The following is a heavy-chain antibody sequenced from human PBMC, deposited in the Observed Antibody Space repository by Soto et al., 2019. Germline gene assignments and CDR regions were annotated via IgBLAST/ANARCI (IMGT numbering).Heavy chain of an antibody. CDR2: ISDDGSSK. D-gene: IGHD1-1*01. CDR3: AGINWNDGPFDY. Sequence: QVQLVESGGGVVQPGRSLRLSCAASGFTFSSYGMHWVRQAPGKGLEWVAVISDDGSSKYYADSVKGRFTISRDNSKNTLYLKMNSLRAEDTAVYYCAGINWNDGPFDYWGQGPLVTVSS. V-gene: IGHV3-30*03. J-gene: IGHJ4*02. CDR1: GFTFSSYG.